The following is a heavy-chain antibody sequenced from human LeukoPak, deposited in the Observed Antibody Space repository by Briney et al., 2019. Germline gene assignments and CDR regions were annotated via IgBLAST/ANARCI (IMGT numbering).Heavy chain of an antibody. J-gene: IGHJ6*02. V-gene: IGHV3-74*01. Sequence: GGSLRLSCAASGFTFSSYWMHWVRQAPGKGLVWVSHINPDGSDTRYADSVKGRFTVSRDNAKNTLYLQMNSLRAEDTAVYYCAKKGRYCSSTSCYLPIYYYYYGMDVWGQGTTVTVSS. CDR1: GFTFSSYW. D-gene: IGHD2-2*01. CDR2: INPDGSDT. CDR3: AKKGRYCSSTSCYLPIYYYYYGMDV.